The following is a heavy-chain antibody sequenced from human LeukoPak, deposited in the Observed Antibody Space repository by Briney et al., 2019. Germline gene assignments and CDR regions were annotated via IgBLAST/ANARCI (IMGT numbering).Heavy chain of an antibody. V-gene: IGHV1-18*04. CDR2: ISAYNGNT. Sequence: ASVKVSCKASGYTFTSYGISWVRQAPGQGLEWMGWISAYNGNTNYAQKLQGRVTMTTDTSTSTAYMELRSLRSDDTAVYYCARDVIVVVPAAIRGGLDAFDIWGQGTMVTVSS. D-gene: IGHD2-2*01. CDR3: ARDVIVVVPAAIRGGLDAFDI. CDR1: GYTFTSYG. J-gene: IGHJ3*02.